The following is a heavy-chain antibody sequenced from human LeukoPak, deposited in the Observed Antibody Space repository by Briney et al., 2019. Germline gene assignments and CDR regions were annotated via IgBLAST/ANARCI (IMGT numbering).Heavy chain of an antibody. V-gene: IGHV3-33*01. CDR3: AREASGYSRDF. Sequence: GRSLRLTCAASGFTFSTLGMHWLRQAPGKGLEWVAGIWRDGSRKHYGDSVKGRLTISRDNSNNTLFLQMNSLRAEDTAVYYCAREASGYSRDFWGQGTLVIVSS. D-gene: IGHD3-3*01. CDR2: IWRDGSRK. J-gene: IGHJ4*02. CDR1: GFTFSTLG.